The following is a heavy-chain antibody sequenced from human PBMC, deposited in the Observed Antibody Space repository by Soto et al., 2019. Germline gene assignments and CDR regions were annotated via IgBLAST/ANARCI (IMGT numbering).Heavy chain of an antibody. CDR1: GYRFTCYG. CDR2: ISAYNGNT. V-gene: IGHV1-18*01. CDR3: ATLTYYYDSSGYYLDY. J-gene: IGHJ4*02. D-gene: IGHD3-22*01. Sequence: GASVKVSCKASGYRFTCYGMSWVRQAPGQGLEWMGWISAYNGNTNYAQKFQGRVTMTRDTSTSTVYMELSSLRSEDTAVYYCATLTYYYDSSGYYLDYWGQGTLVTVSS.